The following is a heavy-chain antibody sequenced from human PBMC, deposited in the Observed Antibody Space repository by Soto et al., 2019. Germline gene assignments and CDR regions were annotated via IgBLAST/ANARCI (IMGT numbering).Heavy chain of an antibody. V-gene: IGHV3-30*18. J-gene: IGHJ6*02. D-gene: IGHD6-6*01. Sequence: PGGSLRLSCAASGFTFSSYGMHWVRQAPGKGLEWVAVISYDGSNKYYADSVKGRFTISRDNSKNTLYLQMNSLRAEDTAVYYCAKVKWQLVRYYYGMDVWGQGTTVTVSS. CDR3: AKVKWQLVRYYYGMDV. CDR1: GFTFSSYG. CDR2: ISYDGSNK.